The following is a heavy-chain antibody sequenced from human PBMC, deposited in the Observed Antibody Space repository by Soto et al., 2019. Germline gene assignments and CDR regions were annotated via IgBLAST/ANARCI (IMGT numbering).Heavy chain of an antibody. CDR3: ARGVGGLDYYYGMDV. CDR2: IYHSGST. Sequence: SETLSLTCAVSGGSISSSNWWSWVRQPPGKGLEWIGEIYHSGSTNYNPSLKSRVNISVDKSKNQFSLKLSSVTAADTAVYYCARGVGGLDYYYGMDVWGQGTTVTVS. D-gene: IGHD6-19*01. J-gene: IGHJ6*02. V-gene: IGHV4-4*02. CDR1: GGSISSSNW.